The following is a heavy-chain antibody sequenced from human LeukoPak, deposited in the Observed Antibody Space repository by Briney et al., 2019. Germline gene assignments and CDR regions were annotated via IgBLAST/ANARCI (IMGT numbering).Heavy chain of an antibody. J-gene: IGHJ4*02. CDR3: VQESSSWRFDY. D-gene: IGHD6-13*01. CDR2: INAGNGNT. V-gene: IGHV1-3*01. CDR1: GYILSRYA. Sequence: ASVKVSCKASGYILSRYAMNWVRQAPGQRLEWMGWINAGNGNTKYSQKFQGRVTITRDTSASTAYMELSSLRSEDTAVYYCVQESSSWRFDYWGQGTLVTVSS.